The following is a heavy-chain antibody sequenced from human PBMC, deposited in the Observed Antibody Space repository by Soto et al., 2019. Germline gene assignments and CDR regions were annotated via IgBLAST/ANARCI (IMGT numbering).Heavy chain of an antibody. D-gene: IGHD3-10*01. CDR1: GFTFSSYA. V-gene: IGHV3-23*01. CDR3: AKADARITIVRGGYYFDY. J-gene: IGHJ4*02. CDR2: ISGSGGST. Sequence: EVQLLESGGGLVQPGGSLRLSCAASGFTFSSYAMSWVRQAPGKGLEWVSAISGSGGSTYYADSVKGRFTISRDNSKNTLYLQMHSLRAEDTAVYYCAKADARITIVRGGYYFDYWGQGPLVTVSS.